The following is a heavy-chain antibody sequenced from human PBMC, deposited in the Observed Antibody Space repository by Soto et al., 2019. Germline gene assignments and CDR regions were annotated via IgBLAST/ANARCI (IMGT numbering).Heavy chain of an antibody. CDR1: AASLSKYY. Sequence: PSETLSLTCTVSAASLSKYYWTWIRQPPGKGLEWIGYIYFNGNTNYNPSLKRRVTISVDTSKKQISLNLTSVTDADTAVYFCASVTFGGVVLAHWGQGTLVTVSS. CDR3: ASVTFGGVVLAH. D-gene: IGHD3-16*01. V-gene: IGHV4-59*13. CDR2: IYFNGNT. J-gene: IGHJ4*02.